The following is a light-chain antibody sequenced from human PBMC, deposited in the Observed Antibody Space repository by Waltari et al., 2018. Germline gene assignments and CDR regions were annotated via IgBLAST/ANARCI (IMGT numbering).Light chain of an antibody. J-gene: IGLJ2*01. Sequence: QSALTQPASVSGSPGQSITISCTGTSSDVGAYNYVSWYQQHPGKAPKLIIYEVNNRPSGVSNRFSGSKSGNTASLTISGLQADDEAHYYCSSYTGGSTLLVFGGGTDLTVL. V-gene: IGLV2-14*01. CDR2: EVN. CDR1: SSDVGAYNY. CDR3: SSYTGGSTLLV.